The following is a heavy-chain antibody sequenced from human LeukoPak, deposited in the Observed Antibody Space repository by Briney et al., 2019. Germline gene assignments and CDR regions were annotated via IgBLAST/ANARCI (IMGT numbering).Heavy chain of an antibody. J-gene: IGHJ5*02. D-gene: IGHD3-10*01. CDR3: ARDREFSVPTNWFDP. CDR2: INPNSGGT. CDR1: GYTFTNYW. Sequence: ASVKVSCKASGYTFTNYWIYWVRQAPGQGLEWMGWINPNSGGTNYAQKFQGRVSMTRDTSISTAYMELNRLRSDDTALYYCARDREFSVPTNWFDPWGQGTLVTVSS. V-gene: IGHV1-2*02.